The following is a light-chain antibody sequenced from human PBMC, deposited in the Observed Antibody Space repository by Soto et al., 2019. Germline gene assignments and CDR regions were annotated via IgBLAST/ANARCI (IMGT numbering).Light chain of an antibody. J-gene: IGKJ5*01. CDR1: HSVSNY. Sequence: EVVVTQSPATLSLSPGERATLSCRASHSVSNYLAWYQQKPGQPPRLLIYDASNRATGIPARFSGSGSGTDFTLTISILEPEDFAIYYCQQRQYWPPITFGQGTRLEIK. CDR2: DAS. V-gene: IGKV3-11*01. CDR3: QQRQYWPPIT.